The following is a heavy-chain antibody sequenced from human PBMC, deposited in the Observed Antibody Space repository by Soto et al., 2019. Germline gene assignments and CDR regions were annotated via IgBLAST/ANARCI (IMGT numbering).Heavy chain of an antibody. Sequence: EVQLVESGGGLVQPGGSLRLSCAASGFTFSSFWMGWVRQAPGKGLEWVANIKQDGSEKYYVDSVKGRFTISRDNANNSLYLQMNSLRVEDTAVYYCAGGSSVTTSDYWGQGTLVTVSS. CDR2: IKQDGSEK. CDR1: GFTFSSFW. D-gene: IGHD4-4*01. CDR3: AGGSSVTTSDY. J-gene: IGHJ4*02. V-gene: IGHV3-7*03.